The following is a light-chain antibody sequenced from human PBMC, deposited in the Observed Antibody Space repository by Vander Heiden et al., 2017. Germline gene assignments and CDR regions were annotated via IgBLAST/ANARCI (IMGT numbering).Light chain of an antibody. V-gene: IGLV3-25*03. CDR3: QSADSSGTYRV. J-gene: IGLJ1*01. Sequence: SYELTQPPSVPVSPGQTARITCSGDALPKQYAYWYQQKPGQAPVLVMYNDSERPSGIPERFSGSSSGTTVTLTISGVQAEDEADYYCQSADSSGTYRVFGTGTKVTVL. CDR2: NDS. CDR1: ALPKQY.